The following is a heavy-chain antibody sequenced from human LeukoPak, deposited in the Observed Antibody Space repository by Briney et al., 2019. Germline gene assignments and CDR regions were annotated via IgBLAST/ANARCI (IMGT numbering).Heavy chain of an antibody. V-gene: IGHV4-34*01. CDR1: GGSFSGYY. Sequence: PSETLSLTCAVYGGSFSGYYWSWIRQPPGKGLEWIGEINHSGSTNYNPSLKSRVTISVDTSKNQFSLKLSSVTAADTAVYYCARVKRCSSTSCYYYYYYGMDVWGQGTTVTASS. J-gene: IGHJ6*02. CDR2: INHSGST. D-gene: IGHD2-2*01. CDR3: ARVKRCSSTSCYYYYYYGMDV.